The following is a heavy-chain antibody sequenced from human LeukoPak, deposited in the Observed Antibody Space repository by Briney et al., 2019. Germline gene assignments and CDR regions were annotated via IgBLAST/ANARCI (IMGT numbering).Heavy chain of an antibody. CDR2: IRYDGSNK. D-gene: IGHD3-22*01. CDR3: AKGSIYDSSASFDY. Sequence: PGGSLRLSCAASGFTFSSYSMNWVRQAPGKGLEWVAFIRYDGSNKYYADSVKSRFTISRDNSKNTLYLQMNSLRAEDTAVYYCAKGSIYDSSASFDYWGQGTLVTVSS. J-gene: IGHJ4*02. CDR1: GFTFSSYS. V-gene: IGHV3-30*02.